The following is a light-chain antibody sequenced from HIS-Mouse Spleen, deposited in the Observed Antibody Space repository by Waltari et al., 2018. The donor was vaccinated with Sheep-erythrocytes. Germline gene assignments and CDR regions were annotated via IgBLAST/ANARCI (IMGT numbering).Light chain of an antibody. V-gene: IGLV3-1*01. J-gene: IGLJ2*01. CDR3: QAWDSSTAEVV. CDR2: QDS. Sequence: SYELTQPPPVSLPSGLTARLPRPGDNLGSKYACWYQQKPGQSPVLVIYQDSKRPSGIPERFSGSNSGNTATLTISGTQAMDEADYYCQAWDSSTAEVVFGGGTKLTVL. CDR1: NLGSKY.